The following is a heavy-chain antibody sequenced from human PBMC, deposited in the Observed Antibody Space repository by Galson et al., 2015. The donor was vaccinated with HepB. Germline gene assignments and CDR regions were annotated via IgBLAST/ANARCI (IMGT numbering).Heavy chain of an antibody. CDR3: ARALGYSYGYSYFDY. V-gene: IGHV3-21*01. CDR1: GFTFSSYG. D-gene: IGHD5-18*01. Sequence: SLRLSCAASGFTFSSYGMNWVRQAPGKGLEWVSSISSSSSYIYYADSVKGRSTISRDNAKNSLYLQMNSLRAEDTAVYYCARALGYSYGYSYFDYWGQGTLVTVSS. CDR2: ISSSSSYI. J-gene: IGHJ4*02.